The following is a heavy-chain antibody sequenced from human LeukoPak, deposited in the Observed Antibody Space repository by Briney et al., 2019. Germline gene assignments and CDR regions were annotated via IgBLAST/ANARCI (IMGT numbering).Heavy chain of an antibody. D-gene: IGHD6-19*01. Sequence: PSETLSLTCTVSGGSMNNYYWSWIRQPAGKGLEWIGRTHTSGSTNYNPSLKSRVTMSLDTSKNQFSLKLSSVTAADTAVYYCARIPSVFKDSAWYEAWIDPWGQGILVTVSS. CDR2: THTSGST. CDR3: ARIPSVFKDSAWYEAWIDP. V-gene: IGHV4-4*07. J-gene: IGHJ5*02. CDR1: GGSMNNYY.